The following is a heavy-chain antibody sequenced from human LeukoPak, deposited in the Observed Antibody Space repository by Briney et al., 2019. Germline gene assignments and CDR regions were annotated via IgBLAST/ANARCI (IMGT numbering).Heavy chain of an antibody. CDR1: GFTFSVYS. CDR2: IHYSGST. D-gene: IGHD6-19*01. J-gene: IGHJ4*02. V-gene: IGHV4-59*01. Sequence: PGGSLRLSCAASGFTFSVYSMNWVRQAPGKGLEWIGYIHYSGSTNYSPSLKSRVTMSVDTSKNQFSLKLSSVTAADTAVYYCARGLSSGWSSPNFDYWGQGTLVTASS. CDR3: ARGLSSGWSSPNFDY.